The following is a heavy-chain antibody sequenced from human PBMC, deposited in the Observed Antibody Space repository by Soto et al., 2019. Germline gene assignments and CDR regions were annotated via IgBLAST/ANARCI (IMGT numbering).Heavy chain of an antibody. D-gene: IGHD3-3*01. Sequence: ASVKVSSKASGYTFTSYGITWVRQAPGQGLEWMGWISGYDGKTKYAQKLQGRVTMTTDTSTSTVYMDLKSLTSDDTAFYYCATDRPLGLAGIIDYNWCEPWGKGTMVTVAS. CDR1: GYTFTSYG. CDR3: ATDRPLGLAGIIDYNWCEP. CDR2: ISGYDGKT. J-gene: IGHJ5*02. V-gene: IGHV1-18*04.